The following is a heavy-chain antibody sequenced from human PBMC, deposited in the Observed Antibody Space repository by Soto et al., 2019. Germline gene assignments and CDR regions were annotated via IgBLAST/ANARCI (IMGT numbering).Heavy chain of an antibody. V-gene: IGHV2-5*02. D-gene: IGHD6-13*01. CDR2: MYWDDDK. CDR3: THADQQLVGFRAWDI. J-gene: IGHJ3*02. Sequence: QITLKESGPTLVKPTQTLTLTCTFSGFSLSSNGVGVGWIRQPPGKALKRLVLMYWDDDKRYSPSLKSRLNIPEDTSKNQVVLTVTNMDPADTATYCSTHADQQLVGFRAWDILGQGIMVVFSS. CDR1: GFSLSSNGVG.